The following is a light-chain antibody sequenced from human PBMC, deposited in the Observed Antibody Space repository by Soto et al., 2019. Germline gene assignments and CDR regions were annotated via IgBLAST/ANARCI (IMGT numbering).Light chain of an antibody. Sequence: QSALTQPPSASGSPGQSVTISCTGTSSDVGAYNYVSWYQQHPGKAPKLMIYEVNNRPSGVSNRFSGSKSGNTASLTISGLQAEDEADYYCSSYTTSNTYVFGTGTKLTVL. J-gene: IGLJ1*01. CDR1: SSDVGAYNY. V-gene: IGLV2-14*01. CDR2: EVN. CDR3: SSYTTSNTYV.